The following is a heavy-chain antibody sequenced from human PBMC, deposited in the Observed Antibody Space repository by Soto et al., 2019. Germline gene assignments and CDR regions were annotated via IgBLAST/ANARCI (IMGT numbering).Heavy chain of an antibody. CDR1: GGTFSSYA. V-gene: IGHV1-69*01. CDR3: ARGRGGAAMGYDYGMDV. CDR2: IIPIFGTA. J-gene: IGHJ6*02. Sequence: QVQLVQSGAEVKKPGSSVKVSCKASGGTFSSYAISWVRQAPGQGLEWMGGIIPIFGTANYAQKFQGRVTITADESTSTAYMELSSLRSEDTAVYYCARGRGGAAMGYDYGMDVWGQGTTVTVSS. D-gene: IGHD2-2*01.